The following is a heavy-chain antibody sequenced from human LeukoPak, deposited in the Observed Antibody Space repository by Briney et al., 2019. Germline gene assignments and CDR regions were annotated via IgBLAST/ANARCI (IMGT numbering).Heavy chain of an antibody. CDR3: ARDEVAGRFDY. J-gene: IGHJ4*02. V-gene: IGHV4-61*02. Sequence: PSQTLSLTCTVSGGSISSGSYYWSWIRQPAGKGLEWIGRIYTSGSTNYNPSLKSRVTISVDTSKNQFSLKLSSVTAADTGVYYCARDEVAGRFDYRPQGTLVTVSS. CDR2: IYTSGST. D-gene: IGHD6-19*01. CDR1: GGSISSGSYY.